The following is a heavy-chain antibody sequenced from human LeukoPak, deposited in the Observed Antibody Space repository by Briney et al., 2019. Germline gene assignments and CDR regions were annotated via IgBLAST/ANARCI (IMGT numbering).Heavy chain of an antibody. D-gene: IGHD6-13*01. CDR1: GYTFTSYD. Sequence: GASVKVSCKASGYTFTSYDINWVRQATGQGLEWMGWMNPNSGNTGYAQKFQGRVTMTRNTSISTAYMELSSVTAADTAVYYCARGTVIAAAGRNLFDYWGQGTLVTVSS. V-gene: IGHV1-8*01. J-gene: IGHJ4*02. CDR2: MNPNSGNT. CDR3: ARGTVIAAAGRNLFDY.